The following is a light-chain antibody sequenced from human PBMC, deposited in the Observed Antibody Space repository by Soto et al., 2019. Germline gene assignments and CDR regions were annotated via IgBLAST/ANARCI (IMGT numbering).Light chain of an antibody. Sequence: QSVLTQPHSVSGSPGQRVTISCTGSSSNIGSGYDVHWYQQPADTAPKLIIYDNNSRPAGVPGRFSASKSGTSASLAITGLQAEDEGDYYCQSYDNSLSGSHVIFGGGTKLTVL. CDR3: QSYDNSLSGSHVI. CDR2: DNN. J-gene: IGLJ2*01. V-gene: IGLV1-40*01. CDR1: SSNIGSGYD.